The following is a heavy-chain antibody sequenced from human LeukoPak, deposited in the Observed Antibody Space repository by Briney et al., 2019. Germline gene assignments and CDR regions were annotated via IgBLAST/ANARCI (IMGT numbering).Heavy chain of an antibody. D-gene: IGHD3-16*01. Sequence: GGSLRLSCAASGFTFSSYWMHWVRQAPGKGLVGVSRINSDGSGTTYADSVKSRFTISRDKAKNTLYLQMSSLRVEDTAVYYCANGYTSTYYNALDIRGQGTMVTVSS. CDR2: INSDGSGT. CDR1: GFTFSSYW. J-gene: IGHJ3*02. V-gene: IGHV3-74*01. CDR3: ANGYTSTYYNALDI.